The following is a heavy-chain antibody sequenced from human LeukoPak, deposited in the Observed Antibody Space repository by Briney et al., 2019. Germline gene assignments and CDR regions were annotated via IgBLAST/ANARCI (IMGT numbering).Heavy chain of an antibody. J-gene: IGHJ4*02. Sequence: PGGSLRLSCEGSAFIFSGHWMNWVRQTPGKGLEWVASIKEDGSERQYVDSVKGRFSISRDNTKGSLFLQLNSLRAEDTAVYYCARDQVDRIWYFDYWGQGTLVTVSS. V-gene: IGHV3-7*03. CDR2: IKEDGSER. D-gene: IGHD1-14*01. CDR3: ARDQVDRIWYFDY. CDR1: AFIFSGHW.